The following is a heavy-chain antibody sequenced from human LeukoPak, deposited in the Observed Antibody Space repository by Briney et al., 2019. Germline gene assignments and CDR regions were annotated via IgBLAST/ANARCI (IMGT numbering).Heavy chain of an antibody. Sequence: TSVKVSCKASGYTFTGYYIHWVRQAPGQGLEWMGRINCNGGGTSYAQKFQGRVTMTRDTSISTAYMELDRLTSDDTAVYYCARDYGPYPGCSWFDPWGQGTLVTVSS. CDR3: ARDYGPYPGCSWFDP. J-gene: IGHJ5*02. D-gene: IGHD2-21*01. V-gene: IGHV1-2*06. CDR1: GYTFTGYY. CDR2: INCNGGGT.